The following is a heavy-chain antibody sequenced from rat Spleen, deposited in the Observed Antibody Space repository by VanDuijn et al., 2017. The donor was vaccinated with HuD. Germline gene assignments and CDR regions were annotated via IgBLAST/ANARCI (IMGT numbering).Heavy chain of an antibody. D-gene: IGHD1-11*01. V-gene: IGHV2-13*01. Sequence: QVQLKESGPGLVQPSQTLSLTCTVSGFSLTSLGVSWVRQPPGEGLEWMGGIWGDGTTNYNSALKSRLSISRDTSKSQVFLKMNSLQTEDTATYYCARSSTTEGIPPYFYVMDAWGQGASVTVSS. CDR3: ARSSTTEGIPPYFYVMDA. CDR1: GFSLTSLG. CDR2: IWGDGTT. J-gene: IGHJ4*01.